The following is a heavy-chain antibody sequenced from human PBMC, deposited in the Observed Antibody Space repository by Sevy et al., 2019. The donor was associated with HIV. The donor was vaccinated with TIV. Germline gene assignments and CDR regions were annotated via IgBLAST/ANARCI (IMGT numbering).Heavy chain of an antibody. J-gene: IGHJ4*02. CDR2: IKSKSDGGTT. V-gene: IGHV3-15*01. D-gene: IGHD4-17*01. CDR3: TSMTTVEGVFDL. Sequence: GGSLRLSCAASGFTFHNAWMSWVRQAPGKGLEWIGRIKSKSDGGTTDVAATVKGRFTISRDDSQNKLFLQMNSVKAEDRAVYYCTSMTTVEGVFDLWGQGTLVTVSS. CDR1: GFTFHNAW.